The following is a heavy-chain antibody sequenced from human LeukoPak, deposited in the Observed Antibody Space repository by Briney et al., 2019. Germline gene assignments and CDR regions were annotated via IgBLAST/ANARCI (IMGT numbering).Heavy chain of an antibody. D-gene: IGHD3-16*02. V-gene: IGHV3-48*03. J-gene: IGHJ4*02. CDR1: GFIFSSYD. CDR2: ISTSGNTI. Sequence: GGSLRLSCAASGFIFSSYDMNWLRQAPGKGLEWVSYISTSGNTIYYADSVKGRFTISRDNAKNSLYLQMNSLRAEDTAVYYCARDLNDYVWGSYRYIDYWGQGTLVTVSS. CDR3: ARDLNDYVWGSYRYIDY.